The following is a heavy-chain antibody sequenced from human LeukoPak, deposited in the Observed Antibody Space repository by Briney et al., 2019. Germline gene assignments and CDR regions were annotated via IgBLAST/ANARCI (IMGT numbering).Heavy chain of an antibody. J-gene: IGHJ4*02. CDR1: GYIFINYG. CDR2: ISPYNGHT. Sequence: ASVTVSCKASGYIFINYGISWVRQAPGQGLEWMGWISPYNGHTNYAPNLQDRLTMTTDTSTSTAYMELRSLRSDDTAVYYCAKTRDTVLNEYWGQGTLLTVSS. CDR3: AKTRDTVLNEY. V-gene: IGHV1-18*01.